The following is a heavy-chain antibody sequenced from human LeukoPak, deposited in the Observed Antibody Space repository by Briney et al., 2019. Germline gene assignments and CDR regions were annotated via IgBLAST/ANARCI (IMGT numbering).Heavy chain of an antibody. CDR1: GDSISSSSYY. J-gene: IGHJ4*02. CDR2: IYYSGST. Sequence: SETLSLTCTVSGDSISSSSYYWGWIRQPPGKGLEWIGSIYYSGSTYYNPSLKSRVTISVDTPKNQFSLKLSSVTAADTAVYYCARQVYSSALGDYWGQGTLVTVSS. CDR3: ARQVYSSALGDY. D-gene: IGHD3-22*01. V-gene: IGHV4-39*01.